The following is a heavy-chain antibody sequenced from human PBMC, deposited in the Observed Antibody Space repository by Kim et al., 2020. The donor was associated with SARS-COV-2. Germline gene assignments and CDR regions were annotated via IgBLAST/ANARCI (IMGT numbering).Heavy chain of an antibody. CDR1: GFTFNTYG. D-gene: IGHD1-26*01. CDR2: ISYDGSNK. CDR3: AKSFSGSYFGYDY. Sequence: GGSLRLSCAASGFTFNTYGMHWVRQAPGKGLEWVAVISYDGSNKYYADSVKGRFTISRDNSKNTLYLQMNSLRIEDTAVYYCAKSFSGSYFGYDYWGQRTLVTASS. J-gene: IGHJ4*02. V-gene: IGHV3-30*18.